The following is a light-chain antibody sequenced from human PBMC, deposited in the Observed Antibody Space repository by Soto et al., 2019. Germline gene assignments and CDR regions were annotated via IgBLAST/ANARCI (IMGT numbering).Light chain of an antibody. V-gene: IGLV2-23*01. CDR1: SSDVGSYNL. Sequence: QSVLTQPASVSGSPGQSITISCTGTSSDVGSYNLVSWYQQHPGKAPKLMIYEGSKRPSGVSNRLSCYKSGNTASLTISGLQAEDEDDDYCCSYAGSSTHVVFGGGTKLTVL. J-gene: IGLJ2*01. CDR3: CSYAGSSTHVV. CDR2: EGS.